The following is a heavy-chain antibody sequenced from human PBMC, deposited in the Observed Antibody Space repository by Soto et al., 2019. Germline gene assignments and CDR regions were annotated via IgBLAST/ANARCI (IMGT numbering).Heavy chain of an antibody. J-gene: IGHJ6*02. CDR1: GFTFSSYS. V-gene: IGHV3-21*01. CDR3: ARDHVAAAGLYYYYGMDV. CDR2: ISSSSSYI. D-gene: IGHD6-13*01. Sequence: GGSLRLSCAASGFTFSSYSMNWVRQAPGKGLEWVSSISSSSSYIYYADSVKGRFTISRDNAKNSLYLQMNSLRAEGTAVYYCARDHVAAAGLYYYYGMDVWGQGTTVTVSS.